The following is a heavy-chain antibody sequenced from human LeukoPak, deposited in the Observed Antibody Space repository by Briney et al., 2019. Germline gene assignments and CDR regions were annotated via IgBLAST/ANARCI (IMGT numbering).Heavy chain of an antibody. CDR3: ARDWVAGVPFDAFDI. CDR2: IKEDGSEK. CDR1: GFTFSNAW. Sequence: GGSLRLSCAASGFTFSNAWMSWVRQAPGKGLEWVANIKEDGSEKYYVGSVKGRFTISRDNAKNSLYLHMDSLTAEDTAIYYCARDWVAGVPFDAFDIWGQGTMVSVSS. D-gene: IGHD3-10*01. V-gene: IGHV3-7*01. J-gene: IGHJ3*02.